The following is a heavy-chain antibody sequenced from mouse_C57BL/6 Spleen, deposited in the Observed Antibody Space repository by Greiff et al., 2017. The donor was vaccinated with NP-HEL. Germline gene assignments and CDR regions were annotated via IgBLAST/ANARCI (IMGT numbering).Heavy chain of an antibody. V-gene: IGHV1-82*01. CDR1: GYAFSSSW. CDR2: IYPGDGDT. D-gene: IGHD3-3*01. J-gene: IGHJ2*01. CDR3: ARGDQSDG. Sequence: QVQLQQSGPELVKPGASVKISCKASGYAFSSSWMNWVKQRPGKGLEWIGRIYPGDGDTNYNGKFKGKATLTADKSSSTAYMQLSSLASEDSAVYFCARGDQSDGWGKGTTLTVSS.